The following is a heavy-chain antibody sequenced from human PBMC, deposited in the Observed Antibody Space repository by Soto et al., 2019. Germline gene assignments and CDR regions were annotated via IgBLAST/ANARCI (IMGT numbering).Heavy chain of an antibody. CDR3: AKVEKLGCYYFYAYYVMYG. V-gene: IGHV3-23*01. D-gene: IGHD3-10*01. CDR1: GFTFSSYA. Sequence: PGGSLRLSCAASGFTFSSYAMSWVRQAPGKGLEWVSAISGSGGSTYYADSVKGRFTISRDNSKNTLYLQMNSLRAEDTAVYYCAKVEKLGCYYFYAYYVMYGWAQGTTVPVSS. CDR2: ISGSGGST. J-gene: IGHJ6*02.